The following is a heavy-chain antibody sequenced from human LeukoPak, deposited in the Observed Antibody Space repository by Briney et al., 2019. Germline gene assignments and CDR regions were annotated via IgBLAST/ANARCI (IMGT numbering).Heavy chain of an antibody. Sequence: PSETLSLTCTVSGGSISSYYWSWIRQPPGKGLEWMGYIYYSGSTNYNPSLKSRVTISVDSSKNQFSLKLSSVTAADTAVYYCAREHDYYGSGSYHYWGQGTLVTVSS. V-gene: IGHV4-59*12. D-gene: IGHD3-10*01. J-gene: IGHJ4*02. CDR1: GGSISSYY. CDR2: IYYSGST. CDR3: AREHDYYGSGSYHY.